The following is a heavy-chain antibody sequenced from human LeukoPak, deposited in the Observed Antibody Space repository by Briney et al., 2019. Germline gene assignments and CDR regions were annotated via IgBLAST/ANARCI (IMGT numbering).Heavy chain of an antibody. CDR3: ARDLNDYVWGSSDDAFDI. D-gene: IGHD3-16*01. J-gene: IGHJ3*02. V-gene: IGHV1-2*02. Sequence: GASVKVSCKASGYTFTSYYMHWVRQAPGQGLEWMGWINPNSGGTNYAQKFQGRVTMTRDTSISTAYMELSRLRSDDTAVYYCARDLNDYVWGSSDDAFDIWGQGTMVTVSS. CDR1: GYTFTSYY. CDR2: INPNSGGT.